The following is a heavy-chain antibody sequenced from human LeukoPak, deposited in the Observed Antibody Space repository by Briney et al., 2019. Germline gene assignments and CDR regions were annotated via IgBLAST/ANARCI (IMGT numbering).Heavy chain of an antibody. Sequence: ASVKVSCKASGYTFIPYNIHWVRQAPGQGLEWMAWISPNSGDTHTAQKFQGRVTMTRDRSIDTAYLELSSLRSEDTAVYYCARPNSSSQPFAPFDYWGQGTLVTVSS. J-gene: IGHJ4*02. V-gene: IGHV1-2*02. D-gene: IGHD6-13*01. CDR3: ARPNSSSQPFAPFDY. CDR1: GYTFIPYN. CDR2: ISPNSGDT.